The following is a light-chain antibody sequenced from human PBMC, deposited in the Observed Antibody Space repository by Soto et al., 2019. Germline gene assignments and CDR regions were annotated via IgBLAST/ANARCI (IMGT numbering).Light chain of an antibody. V-gene: IGKV1-39*01. CDR3: QQSYNTPWT. J-gene: IGKJ1*01. CDR2: DAS. Sequence: DIQMTQSPSSLSASVGDRVTISCRASRIVNIYLNWYQQKPGKAPKLLISDASTLLSGVPPRFSGSGSGTDFTLTISSLQPEDFATYHCQQSYNTPWTFGQGTKVEI. CDR1: RIVNIY.